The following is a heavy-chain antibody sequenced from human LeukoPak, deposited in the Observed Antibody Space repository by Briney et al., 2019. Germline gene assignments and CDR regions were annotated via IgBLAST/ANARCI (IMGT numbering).Heavy chain of an antibody. V-gene: IGHV4-31*03. D-gene: IGHD4-17*01. Sequence: PSETLSLTCTVSGGSISSSSYYWGWIRQPPGKGLEWIGYIYYSGSTYYNPSLKSRVTISVDTSKNQFSLKLSSVTAADTAVYYCARASRNGGDYVPDFQHWGQGTLVTVSS. CDR1: GGSISSSSYY. J-gene: IGHJ1*01. CDR2: IYYSGST. CDR3: ARASRNGGDYVPDFQH.